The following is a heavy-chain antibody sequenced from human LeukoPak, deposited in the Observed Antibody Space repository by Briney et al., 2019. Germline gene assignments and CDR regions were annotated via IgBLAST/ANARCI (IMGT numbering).Heavy chain of an antibody. CDR1: GYTFTGYY. J-gene: IGHJ4*02. D-gene: IGHD3-10*02. Sequence: ASVKVSCKASGYTFTGYYMHWVRQAPGQGLEWMGWINPNTGGTNYAQKFQGRVTMTRDTSISTAYMELSRLRYDDTAVYYCARAMSFDRPFDYWGQGTLVTVSS. V-gene: IGHV1-2*02. CDR3: ARAMSFDRPFDY. CDR2: INPNTGGT.